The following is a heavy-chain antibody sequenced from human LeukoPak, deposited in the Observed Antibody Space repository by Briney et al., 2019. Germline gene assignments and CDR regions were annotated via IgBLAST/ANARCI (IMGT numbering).Heavy chain of an antibody. CDR2: ISAYNGNT. V-gene: IGHV1-18*01. J-gene: IGHJ1*01. CDR3: ARDQMGGSYYGYFQH. CDR1: GYTCTTYG. D-gene: IGHD1-26*01. Sequence: ASVKVSCKASGYTCTTYGISWVRQAPGQGLEWMGWISAYNGNTKYAQKLQGRVTMTTDTSTSTAYMELKSLRSDDTAVYYCARDQMGGSYYGYFQHWGQGTLVTVSS.